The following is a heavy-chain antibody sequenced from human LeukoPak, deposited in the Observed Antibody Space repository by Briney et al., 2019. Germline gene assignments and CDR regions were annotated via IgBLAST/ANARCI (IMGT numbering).Heavy chain of an antibody. CDR1: GFTFSSYW. V-gene: IGHV3-7*03. CDR2: INHNGNVN. J-gene: IGHJ6*02. Sequence: GGSLRLSCAAFGFTFSSYWMNWARQAPGKGLEWVASINHNGNVNYYVDSVKGRFTISRDNAKNSLYLQMSNLRAEDTAVYFCARGGGLDVWGQGATVAVSS. D-gene: IGHD3-16*01. CDR3: ARGGGLDV.